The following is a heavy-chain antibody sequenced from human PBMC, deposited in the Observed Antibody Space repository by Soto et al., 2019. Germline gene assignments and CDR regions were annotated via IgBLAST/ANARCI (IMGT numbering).Heavy chain of an antibody. Sequence: QLQLQESGQGLIKPSETLSLTCTVSGGSISSSSYYWGWIRQPPGKGLEWIGSIHYSGTTYYNPSLKSRITIYVDTSMSQFSLNLSYVTASDTAVYYWARLGYDRTADYDDLDYWGQGTLVTFSS. V-gene: IGHV4-39*01. CDR3: ARLGYDRTADYDDLDY. CDR1: GGSISSSSYY. J-gene: IGHJ4*02. D-gene: IGHD3-22*01. CDR2: IHYSGTT.